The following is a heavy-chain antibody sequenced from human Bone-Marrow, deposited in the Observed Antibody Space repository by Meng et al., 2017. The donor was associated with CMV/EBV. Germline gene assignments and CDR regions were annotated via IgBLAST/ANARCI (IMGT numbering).Heavy chain of an antibody. CDR1: GFTFSSYW. V-gene: IGHV3-9*01. J-gene: IGHJ4*02. CDR2: ISWNSRAI. D-gene: IGHD3-22*01. CDR3: TRGRSYDSGLDY. Sequence: SLKISCAASGFTFSSYWMSWVRQAPGKGLGWVSGISWNSRAIGYADSVKGRVTISRDNAKSFLYLELNSLRTEDTAFYYCTRGRSYDSGLDYWGQGTLVPVSS.